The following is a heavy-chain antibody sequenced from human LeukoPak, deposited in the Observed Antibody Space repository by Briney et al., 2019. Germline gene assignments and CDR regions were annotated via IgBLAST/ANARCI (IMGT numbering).Heavy chain of an antibody. CDR3: ARFGGD. V-gene: IGHV3-30-3*01. D-gene: IGHD3-10*01. CDR2: ISYDGSNK. J-gene: IGHJ4*02. CDR1: GFTFSNYA. Sequence: GRSLRLSCAASGFTFSNYAMHWVRQAPGKGLEWVAVISYDGSNKYYADSVKGRFTISRDNSKNTLYLQMNSLRAEDTAVYYCARFGGDWGQGTLVTVSS.